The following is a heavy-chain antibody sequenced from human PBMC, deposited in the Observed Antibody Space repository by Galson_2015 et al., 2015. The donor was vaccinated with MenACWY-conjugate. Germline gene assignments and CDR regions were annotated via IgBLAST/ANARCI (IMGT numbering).Heavy chain of an antibody. CDR1: GGSIRDFL. D-gene: IGHD1-26*01. J-gene: IGHJ4*01. CDR2: SGDP. V-gene: IGHV4-59*01. Sequence: ETLSLSCSVSGGSIRDFLWSWLRQAPGKGLEWIGHSGDPFQNTSLLSRRTISVDTYRNQVSLKLRSVTAADTAVYYCAGSVQAEYTYEIPRHFDYWGQGALVTVSS. CDR3: AGSVQAEYTYEIPRHFDY.